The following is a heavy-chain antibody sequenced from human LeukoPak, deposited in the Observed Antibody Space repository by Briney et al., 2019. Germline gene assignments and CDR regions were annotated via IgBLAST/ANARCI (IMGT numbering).Heavy chain of an antibody. J-gene: IGHJ4*02. Sequence: GGSLRLSCAASGFTFTTYWMSWIRQAPGKGLEWVANINQDGTDKYYADSVKGRFTISRDNSKNTLYLQMNSLRAEDTAVYYCATTYYYDSSGYPPFDYWGQGTLVTVSS. CDR3: ATTYYYDSSGYPPFDY. D-gene: IGHD3-22*01. CDR1: GFTFTTYW. V-gene: IGHV3-7*01. CDR2: INQDGTDK.